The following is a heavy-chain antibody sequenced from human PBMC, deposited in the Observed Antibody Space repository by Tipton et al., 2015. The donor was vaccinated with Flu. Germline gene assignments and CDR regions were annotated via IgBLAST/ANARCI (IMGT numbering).Heavy chain of an antibody. D-gene: IGHD3-16*01. Sequence: VQLVQSGGDLVQPGGSLRLSCAASGFTFTSYWMSWVRQAPGKGLEWVANINQDEAERYYVDSVKGRFSISRDNAKHSLFLQMNSLRVEDTAVYYRARGLGGTPGAFINWGQGSLVIVSS. V-gene: IGHV3-7*01. CDR1: GFTFTSYW. J-gene: IGHJ4*02. CDR3: ARGLGGTPGAFIN. CDR2: INQDEAER.